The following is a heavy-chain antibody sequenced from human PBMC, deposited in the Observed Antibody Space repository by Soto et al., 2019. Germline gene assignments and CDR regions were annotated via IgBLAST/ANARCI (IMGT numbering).Heavy chain of an antibody. Sequence: SGTLALTCTVSGGSISSGGYYWSWIRQHPGKGLEWIGYIHYSGSTYYNPSLKSRVTISVDTSKNQFSLKLSSVTAADTAVYYCAQITPFDFKGYYFDYWGPGILVTVSS. CDR1: GGSISSGGYY. V-gene: IGHV4-31*03. CDR3: AQITPFDFKGYYFDY. J-gene: IGHJ4*02. D-gene: IGHD3-16*01. CDR2: IHYSGST.